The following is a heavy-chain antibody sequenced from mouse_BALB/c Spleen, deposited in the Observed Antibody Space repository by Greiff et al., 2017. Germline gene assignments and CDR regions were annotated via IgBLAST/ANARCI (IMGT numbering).Heavy chain of an antibody. J-gene: IGHJ4*01. D-gene: IGHD3-3*01. V-gene: IGHV5-6-3*01. CDR3: ARVGALYYYAMDY. Sequence: EVQRVESGGGLVQPGGSLKLSCAASGFTFSSYGMSWVRQTPDKRLELVATINSNGGSTYYPDSVKGRFTISRDNAKNTLYLQMSSLKSEDTAMYYCARVGALYYYAMDYWGQGTSVTVSS. CDR1: GFTFSSYG. CDR2: INSNGGST.